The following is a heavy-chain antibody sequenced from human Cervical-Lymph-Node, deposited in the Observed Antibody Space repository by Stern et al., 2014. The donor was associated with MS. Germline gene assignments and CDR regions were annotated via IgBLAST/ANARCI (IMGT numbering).Heavy chain of an antibody. D-gene: IGHD4-17*01. CDR1: GGPFSNYA. Sequence: HVQLVQSGAAVQKPGSSVKVSCPASGGPFSNYATSWVRQAPGHGLEWMGGIVPLFGKPNHAQKFQGRVTITADESTSTAYMDLSSLRSEDTAVYYCASPLTATSVPFGYYGMDVWGQGTTVTVS. CDR2: IVPLFGKP. J-gene: IGHJ6*02. CDR3: ASPLTATSVPFGYYGMDV. V-gene: IGHV1-69*01.